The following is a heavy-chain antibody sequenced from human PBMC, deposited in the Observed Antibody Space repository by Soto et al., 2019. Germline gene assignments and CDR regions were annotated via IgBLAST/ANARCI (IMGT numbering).Heavy chain of an antibody. Sequence: PSQTMSLTWAVFGGSISNVGYSWSWIRQPPGKGLEWIGYIYHSGSTYYNPSLKSRVTISVDRSKNQFSLKLSSVTAADTAVYYCARTPDIWGQGTMVTVSS. CDR1: GGSISNVGYS. CDR3: ARTPDI. CDR2: IYHSGST. J-gene: IGHJ3*02. V-gene: IGHV4-30-2*01.